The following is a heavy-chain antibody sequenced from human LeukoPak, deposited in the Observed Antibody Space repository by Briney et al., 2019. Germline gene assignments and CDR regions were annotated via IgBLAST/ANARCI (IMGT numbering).Heavy chain of an antibody. CDR1: GFTFSSYA. V-gene: IGHV3-30-3*01. D-gene: IGHD2-2*01. Sequence: GGSLRLSCAASGFTFSSYAMHWVRQAPGKGLEWVAVISYDGSNKYYADSVKGRFTISRDNSKNTLYLQMNSLRAEDTAVYYCARGEDIVVVPAAPGAFDIWGQGTMVTVSS. CDR2: ISYDGSNK. J-gene: IGHJ3*02. CDR3: ARGEDIVVVPAAPGAFDI.